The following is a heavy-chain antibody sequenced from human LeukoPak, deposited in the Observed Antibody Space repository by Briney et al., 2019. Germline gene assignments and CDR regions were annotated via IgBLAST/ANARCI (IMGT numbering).Heavy chain of an antibody. CDR3: AGDLMWFEDPEYFDY. V-gene: IGHV3-48*04. D-gene: IGHD3-10*01. CDR1: GFTFSSYS. Sequence: GGSLRLSCAASGFTFSSYSMNWVRQAPGKGLEWVSFISSTRGTISYADSVKGRFTISRDNAKDLLYLQMNSLRVEDTAVYYCAGDLMWFEDPEYFDYWGQGTLVTVSS. J-gene: IGHJ4*02. CDR2: ISSTRGTI.